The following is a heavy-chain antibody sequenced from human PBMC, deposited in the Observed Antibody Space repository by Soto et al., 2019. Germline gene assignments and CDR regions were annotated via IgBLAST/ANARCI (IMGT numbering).Heavy chain of an antibody. Sequence: QVQLVQSGGEVKKPGASVKVSCKASCYTFTSHGISWVRQAPGQGIERMGWISTYNGKTDYAQKFHDRLTMTADTRTTTGYMGLRSLRSDDTAVYYCARLLTEGVTYREDAFAIWGQGTKVTVSS. CDR1: CYTFTSHG. CDR3: ARLLTEGVTYREDAFAI. J-gene: IGHJ3*02. V-gene: IGHV1-18*04. D-gene: IGHD3-9*01. CDR2: ISTYNGKT.